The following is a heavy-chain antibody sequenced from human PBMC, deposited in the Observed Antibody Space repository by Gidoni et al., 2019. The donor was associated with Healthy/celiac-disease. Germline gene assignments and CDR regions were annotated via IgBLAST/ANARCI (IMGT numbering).Heavy chain of an antibody. J-gene: IGHJ4*02. V-gene: IGHV1-3*01. D-gene: IGHD3-16*01. CDR3: ARDNSHITFGPLYYFDY. CDR1: GYTFTSYA. Sequence: QVQLVQSGAEVKKPGASVKVSCKASGYTFTSYARHWVRQAPGQRLEWMGWINAGNGNTKYSQKFQGRVTITRDTSASTAYMELSSLRSEDTAVYYCARDNSHITFGPLYYFDYWGQGTLVTVSS. CDR2: INAGNGNT.